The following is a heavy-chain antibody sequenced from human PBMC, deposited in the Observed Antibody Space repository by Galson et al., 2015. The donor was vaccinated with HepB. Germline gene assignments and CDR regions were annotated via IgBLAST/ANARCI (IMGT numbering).Heavy chain of an antibody. CDR2: ISAYNGNT. D-gene: IGHD3-22*01. CDR3: ARGLSYVDSSGYIDY. J-gene: IGHJ4*02. CDR1: GYTFTSYG. V-gene: IGHV1-18*01. Sequence: SVKVSCKASGYTFTSYGISWVRQAPGQGLEWMGWISAYNGNTNYAQKLQGRVTMTTDTSTSTAYMELRSLRSDDTAVYYCARGLSYVDSSGYIDYWGQGTLVTVSS.